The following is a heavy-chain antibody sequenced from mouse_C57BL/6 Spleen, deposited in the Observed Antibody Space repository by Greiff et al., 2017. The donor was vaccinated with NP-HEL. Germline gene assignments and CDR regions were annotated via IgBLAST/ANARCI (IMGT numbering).Heavy chain of an antibody. CDR2: IYPGSGST. CDR3: ARDDYGGGFAY. CDR1: GYTFTSYW. Sequence: QVQLKQPGAELVKPGASVKMSCKASGYTFTSYWITWVKQRPGQGLEWIGDIYPGSGSTNYNEKFKSKATLTVDTSSSTAYMQLSRLTSAASAVYYCARDDYGGGFAYWGQGTRVTVSA. J-gene: IGHJ3*01. D-gene: IGHD2-4*01. V-gene: IGHV1-55*01.